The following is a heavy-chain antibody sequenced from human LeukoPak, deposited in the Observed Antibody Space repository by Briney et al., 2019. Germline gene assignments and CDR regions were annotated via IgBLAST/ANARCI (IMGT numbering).Heavy chain of an antibody. CDR1: GFTFNNYA. V-gene: IGHV3-23*01. D-gene: IGHD6-19*01. Sequence: GGSLRLSCAASGFTFNNYAMSWVRQAPGKGLEWVSAISGSGGSTYYADSVKGRFTISRDNSKNTLYLQMNSLRAEDTAVYYCAKPQVAGNLFCDYWGQGTLVTVSS. CDR2: ISGSGGST. J-gene: IGHJ4*02. CDR3: AKPQVAGNLFCDY.